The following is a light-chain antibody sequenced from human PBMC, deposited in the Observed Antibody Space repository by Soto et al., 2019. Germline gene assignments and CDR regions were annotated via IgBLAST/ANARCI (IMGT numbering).Light chain of an antibody. CDR1: QFISSW. CDR3: QQSYSTPST. J-gene: IGKJ2*01. V-gene: IGKV1-12*02. Sequence: IQMTQSPSSVSASVGDTVTITCRASQFISSWLAWYQQKPGKAPKLLIYAASNLQSGVPSRFSGTESGTDFTLTISSLQPEDFATYYCQQSYSTPSTFGQGTKLEIK. CDR2: AAS.